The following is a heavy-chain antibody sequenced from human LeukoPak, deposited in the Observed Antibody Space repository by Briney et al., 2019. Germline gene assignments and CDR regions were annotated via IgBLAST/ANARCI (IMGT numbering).Heavy chain of an antibody. V-gene: IGHV1-2*02. Sequence: ASVKVSCKTSGYPVSDYYMHWVRQAPGQGLEWMGWIRGDTGDTDSPQKFRGRVTTTRDTSTDTAYLELSRLRYDDTAIYFCARVRVNSCDYWGQGTLVTVSS. D-gene: IGHD2-15*01. CDR1: GYPVSDYY. CDR3: ARVRVNSCDY. J-gene: IGHJ4*02. CDR2: IRGDTGDT.